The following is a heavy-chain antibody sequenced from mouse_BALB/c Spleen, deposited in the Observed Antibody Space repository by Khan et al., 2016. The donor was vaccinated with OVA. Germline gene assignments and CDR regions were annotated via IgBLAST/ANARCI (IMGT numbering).Heavy chain of an antibody. D-gene: IGHD1-1*02. CDR3: ARSDYCGGGVDAMDY. CDR2: ISPGSGNS. V-gene: IGHV1S41*01. Sequence: DLVKPGASVKLSCKASGYTFTSYWINWIKQRPGQGLEWIGHISPGSGNSYYNGFFTVKATLTVDTSSTTAYIHLSSLSSEDSAVSACARSDYCGGGVDAMDYWGQGTSVTVSA. J-gene: IGHJ4*01. CDR1: GYTFTSYW.